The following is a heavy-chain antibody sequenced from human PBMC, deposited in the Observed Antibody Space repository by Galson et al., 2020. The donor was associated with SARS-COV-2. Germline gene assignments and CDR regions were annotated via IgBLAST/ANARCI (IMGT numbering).Heavy chain of an antibody. Sequence: GGSLRLSCAASGFTFSSYWMSWVRQAPGKGLEWVANIKQDGSEKYYVDSVKGRFTISRDNAKNSLYLQMNSLRAEDTAVYYCAREGKEMVTGTLYWYFDLWGRGTLVTVSS. CDR3: AREGKEMVTGTLYWYFDL. D-gene: IGHD2-21*02. CDR2: IKQDGSEK. CDR1: GFTFSSYW. J-gene: IGHJ2*01. V-gene: IGHV3-7*01.